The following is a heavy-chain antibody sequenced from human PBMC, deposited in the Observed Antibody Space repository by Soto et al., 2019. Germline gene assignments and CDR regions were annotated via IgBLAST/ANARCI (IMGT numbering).Heavy chain of an antibody. J-gene: IGHJ6*02. CDR2: IIPIFGTA. D-gene: IGHD2-15*01. V-gene: IGHV1-69*01. CDR1: GGTFSSYA. CDR3: ARARCSGGRCYSSYYYGMDV. Sequence: QVQLVQSGAEVKKPGSSVKVSCKASGGTFSSYAISWVRQAPGQGLEWMGGIIPIFGTANYAQKFQGRGTITADESTSTAYRELSSLRSEDTAVYYCARARCSGGRCYSSYYYGMDVWGQGTTVTVSS.